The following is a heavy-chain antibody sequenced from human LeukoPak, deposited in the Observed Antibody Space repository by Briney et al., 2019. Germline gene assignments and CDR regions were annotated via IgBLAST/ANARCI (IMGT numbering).Heavy chain of an antibody. D-gene: IGHD5-18*01. CDR3: TKDRSYGRSYFDY. V-gene: IGHV3-66*02. CDR1: GFTVSNNY. J-gene: IGHJ4*02. Sequence: PGGSLRLSCAASGFTVSNNYMSWVRQAPGKGLEWVSVIYSGGSTYYADSVKGRFTISRDNSKNTLYLQMNGLRIEDTAVYYCTKDRSYGRSYFDYWGQGTLVTVAS. CDR2: IYSGGST.